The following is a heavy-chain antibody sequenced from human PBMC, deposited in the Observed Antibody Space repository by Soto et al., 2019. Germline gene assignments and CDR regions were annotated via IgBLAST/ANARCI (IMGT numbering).Heavy chain of an antibody. CDR1: GGSISSGCYS. Sequence: QLQLQESGSGLVKPSPTLSLTCAVSGGSISSGCYSWSWIRQPPGKGLEWIGYIYHTGSTYYNTSIKSRVTITVDMAKTQCSLKLSSVTAAARAVYYCARVPDRWGQVTLVTVSS. J-gene: IGHJ5*02. D-gene: IGHD2-2*01. CDR3: ARVPDR. V-gene: IGHV4-30-2*01. CDR2: IYHTGST.